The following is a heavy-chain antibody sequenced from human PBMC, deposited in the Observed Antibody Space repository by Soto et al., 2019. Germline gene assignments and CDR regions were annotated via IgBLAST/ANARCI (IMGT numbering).Heavy chain of an antibody. Sequence: SETLSLTCTVSGGSISSSSYYWGWIRQPPGKGLEWIGSIYYSGSTYYNPSLKSRVTISVDTSKNQFSLKLSSVTAADTAVYYCARQYYDLWSGYSKAPNWFDPWGQGTLVTVSS. V-gene: IGHV4-39*01. CDR1: GGSISSSSYY. J-gene: IGHJ5*02. D-gene: IGHD3-3*01. CDR2: IYYSGST. CDR3: ARQYYDLWSGYSKAPNWFDP.